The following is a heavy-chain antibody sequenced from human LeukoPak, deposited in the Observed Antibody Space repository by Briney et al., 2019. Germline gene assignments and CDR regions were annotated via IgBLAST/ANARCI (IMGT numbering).Heavy chain of an antibody. CDR3: ARDAADYYDSSGYYGYYYYMDV. CDR2: ISSSSSYI. V-gene: IGHV3-21*01. Sequence: PGGSLRLSCAASGFTFSSYSMNWVRQAPGKGLEWVSSISSSSSYIYYADSVKGRFNISRDNAKNSLYLQMNSLRAEDTAVYYCARDAADYYDSSGYYGYYYYMDVWGKGTTVTVSS. CDR1: GFTFSSYS. D-gene: IGHD3-22*01. J-gene: IGHJ6*03.